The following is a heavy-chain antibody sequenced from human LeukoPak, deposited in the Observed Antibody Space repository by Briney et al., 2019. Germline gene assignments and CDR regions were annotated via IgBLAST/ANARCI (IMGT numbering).Heavy chain of an antibody. Sequence: PSETLSLTCAVYGGSFSGYYWSWIRQPPGKGLEWIGEINHSGSTNYNPSLKSRVTISVDTSKSQFSLKLSSVTAADTAVYYCARGRSSPRQPFDYWGQGTLVTVSS. CDR3: ARGRSSPRQPFDY. V-gene: IGHV4-34*01. CDR1: GGSFSGYY. CDR2: INHSGST. J-gene: IGHJ4*02. D-gene: IGHD6-13*01.